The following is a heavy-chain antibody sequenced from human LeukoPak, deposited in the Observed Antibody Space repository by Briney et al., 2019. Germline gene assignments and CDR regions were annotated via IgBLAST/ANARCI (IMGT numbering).Heavy chain of an antibody. CDR2: ISGSGGGT. J-gene: IGHJ4*02. CDR1: GFSFSSYA. V-gene: IGHV3-23*01. CDR3: AKAVGSGWYSDY. Sequence: GGSLRLSCAASGFSFSSYAMTWARQAPGKGPEWVSTISGSGGGTYYPDSVKGRFTISRDNSKNKLYLQMNSLRAEDTAVYYCAKAVGSGWYSDYWGQGTLVTVSS. D-gene: IGHD6-19*01.